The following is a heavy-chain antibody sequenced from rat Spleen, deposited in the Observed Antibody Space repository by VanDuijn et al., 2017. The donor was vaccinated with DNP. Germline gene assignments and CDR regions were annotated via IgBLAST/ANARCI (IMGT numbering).Heavy chain of an antibody. Sequence: EVQLVESGGGPVQPGRSLKLSCVASGFTFSNYWMTWVRQAPKKGLEWVAYISNDGGSTYYRDSVKGRFTISRDNAKRILFLEMDSLRSEDTATYYCAGRPPPTRGPFDYWGQGVMVTVSS. CDR2: ISNDGGST. CDR1: GFTFSNYW. J-gene: IGHJ2*01. V-gene: IGHV5-31*01. CDR3: AGRPPPTRGPFDY. D-gene: IGHD1-4*01.